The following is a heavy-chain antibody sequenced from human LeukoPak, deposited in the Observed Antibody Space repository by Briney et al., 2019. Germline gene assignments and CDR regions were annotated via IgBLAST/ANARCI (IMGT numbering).Heavy chain of an antibody. V-gene: IGHV1-69*13. D-gene: IGHD1-26*01. CDR3: AATADRGAKKYYFDY. CDR1: GGTFSSYA. J-gene: IGHJ4*02. CDR2: IIPIFGTA. Sequence: ASVTVSCKASGGTFSSYAISWVRQAPGQGLEWMGGIIPIFGTANYAQKFQGRVTITADESTSTAYMELSSLRSEDTAVYYCAATADRGAKKYYFDYWGQGTLVTVSS.